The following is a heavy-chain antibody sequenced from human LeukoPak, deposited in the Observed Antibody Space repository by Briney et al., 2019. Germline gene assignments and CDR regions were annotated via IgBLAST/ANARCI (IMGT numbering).Heavy chain of an antibody. CDR3: ASSPTYCSSTSCLDY. V-gene: IGHV4-61*02. CDR1: GGSISSGSYY. CDR2: IYTSGST. D-gene: IGHD2-2*01. Sequence: SETLSLTCTVSGGSISSGSYYWSWIRQPAGKGLEWIGRIYTSGSTNYNPSLKSRVTISVGTSKNQFSLKLSSVTAADTAVYYCASSPTYCSSTSCLDYWGQGTLVTVSS. J-gene: IGHJ4*02.